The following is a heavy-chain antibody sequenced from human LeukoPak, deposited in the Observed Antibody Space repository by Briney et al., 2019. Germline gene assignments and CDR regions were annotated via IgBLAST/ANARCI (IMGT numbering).Heavy chain of an antibody. Sequence: GGSLRLSCAASGFSLRSSEMNWVRQAPGKGLVWVSRMNSDGSNTNYADSVKGRFTISRDNAKNTLYLQMNSLRGEDTAVYYCARAGQYSTKIWFDPWGQGTLVTASS. D-gene: IGHD6-6*01. J-gene: IGHJ5*01. CDR2: MNSDGSNT. CDR1: GFSLRSSE. V-gene: IGHV3-74*01. CDR3: ARAGQYSTKIWFDP.